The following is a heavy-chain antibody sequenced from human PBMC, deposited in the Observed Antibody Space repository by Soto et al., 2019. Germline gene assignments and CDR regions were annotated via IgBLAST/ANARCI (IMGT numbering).Heavy chain of an antibody. D-gene: IGHD2-15*01. CDR1: GGSHSSCSFY. Sequence: SQTLSLPSTVSGGSHSSCSFYCGWLRQPPGKGVEGIGRIYYSVSTYYNPSLKSRVTISVDTSKNHFSLKPRPVTAAHTAVYHRARESIGGVVAATGSAFDIWGQATMVNVS. CDR3: ARESIGGVVAATGSAFDI. J-gene: IGHJ3*02. CDR2: IYYSVST. V-gene: IGHV4-39*02.